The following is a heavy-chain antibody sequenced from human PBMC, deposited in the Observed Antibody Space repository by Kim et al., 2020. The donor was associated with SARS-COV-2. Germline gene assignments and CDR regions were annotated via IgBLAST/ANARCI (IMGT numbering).Heavy chain of an antibody. Sequence: SETLSLTCTVSGGSISSSSYYWGWIRQPPGKGLEWIGSIYYSGSTYYNPSLKSRVTISVDTSKNQFSLKLSSVTAADTAVYYCATEVPRAAMVRGVIGWFDPWGQGTLVTVSS. CDR2: IYYSGST. V-gene: IGHV4-39*07. J-gene: IGHJ5*02. CDR3: ATEVPRAAMVRGVIGWFDP. D-gene: IGHD3-10*01. CDR1: GGSISSSSYY.